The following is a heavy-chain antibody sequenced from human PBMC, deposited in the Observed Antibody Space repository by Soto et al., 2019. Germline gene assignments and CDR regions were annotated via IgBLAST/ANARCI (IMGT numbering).Heavy chain of an antibody. CDR1: GFSFSDYY. J-gene: IGHJ3*02. D-gene: IGHD3-9*01. CDR3: ARDADILTGSDAFDI. CDR2: ISSVNNYT. Sequence: QVPLVESGGGLVQPGGSLRLSCAASGFSFSDYYMSWIRQAPGQGLAWVSYISSVNNYTNYADSVKGRFTISRDNAKNSLYLQMNSLRAEDTAVYYCARDADILTGSDAFDIWGQGTMVTVSS. V-gene: IGHV3-11*05.